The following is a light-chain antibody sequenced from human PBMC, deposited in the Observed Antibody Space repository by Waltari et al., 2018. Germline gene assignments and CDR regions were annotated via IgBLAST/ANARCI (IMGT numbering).Light chain of an antibody. CDR3: QVWDANTDPGV. V-gene: IGLV3-21*01. J-gene: IGLJ1*01. CDR1: NIESKS. Sequence: SYVLTQPPSVSVAPGETPRLTCGGNNIESKSVHWYRQRPGQAPVVVISYDNDRAAGIPERFSGSNSGNTATLTISRVEAGDEADYYCQVWDANTDPGVFGTGTEVTVL. CDR2: YDN.